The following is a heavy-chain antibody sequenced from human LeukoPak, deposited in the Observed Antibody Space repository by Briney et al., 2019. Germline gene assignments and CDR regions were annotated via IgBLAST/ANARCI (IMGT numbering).Heavy chain of an antibody. CDR2: INDSGST. V-gene: IGHV4-34*01. Sequence: SETLSLTCAVYGGSFSGYYWSWIRQPPGKGLEWIGEINDSGSTNYNPSLKSRVTISVDTSKNQFSLKLNSVTAADTAVYYCARGAQTYYDKAPVDYWGQGTLVTVSS. CDR3: ARGAQTYYDKAPVDY. CDR1: GGSFSGYY. J-gene: IGHJ4*02. D-gene: IGHD3-22*01.